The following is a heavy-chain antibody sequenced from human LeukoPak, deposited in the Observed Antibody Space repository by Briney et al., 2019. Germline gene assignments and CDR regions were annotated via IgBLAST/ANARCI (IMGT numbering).Heavy chain of an antibody. CDR1: GFTFSSYG. D-gene: IGHD3-10*02. Sequence: EGSLRLSCAASGFTFSSYGMNWVRQAPGKGVEWVSYISSSGSTIYYADSVKGRFTISRDNAKNSLYLQMNSLRAEDTAVYYCAELGITMIGGVWGKGATVTISS. V-gene: IGHV3-48*03. J-gene: IGHJ6*04. CDR3: AELGITMIGGV. CDR2: ISSSGSTI.